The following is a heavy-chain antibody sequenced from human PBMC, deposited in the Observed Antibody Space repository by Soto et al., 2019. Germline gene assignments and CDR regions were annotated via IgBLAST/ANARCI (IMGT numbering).Heavy chain of an antibody. J-gene: IGHJ6*02. D-gene: IGHD2-2*01. Sequence: SETLSLTCAVYGGSFSGYYWSWIRQPPGKGLEWIGEINHSGSTNYNPSLKSRVTISVDTSKNQFSLKLSSVTAADTAVYYCAGGQLLYGMDVWGQGTTVTVSS. CDR2: INHSGST. CDR3: AGGQLLYGMDV. V-gene: IGHV4-34*01. CDR1: GGSFSGYY.